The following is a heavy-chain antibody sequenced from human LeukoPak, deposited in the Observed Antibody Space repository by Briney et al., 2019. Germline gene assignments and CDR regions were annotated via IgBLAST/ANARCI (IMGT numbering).Heavy chain of an antibody. Sequence: AASVKVSCKASGYTFTDHFVHWVRQAPGQGLQWMGWVNSYSGGTSYGPSFRGRVTMTREKSISTVYMELSGLTSDDTAVYFCARARKLADDAFDVWGQGSMVTVSS. CDR2: VNSYSGGT. V-gene: IGHV1-2*02. CDR1: GYTFTDHF. CDR3: ARARKLADDAFDV. J-gene: IGHJ3*01.